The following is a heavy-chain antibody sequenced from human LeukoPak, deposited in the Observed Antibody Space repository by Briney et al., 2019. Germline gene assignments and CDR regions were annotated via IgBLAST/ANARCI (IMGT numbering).Heavy chain of an antibody. CDR1: GYTFISYG. D-gene: IGHD3-22*01. Sequence: GASVKVSCKASGYTFISYGISRVRQAPGQGLEWMGWISALNGNTNYAQMVQGRVTMTTDTSTSTAYMELRSLRSDDTAVYYCARDGGYSSYDSSNYWPLDYWGQGTLVTVSS. CDR2: ISALNGNT. J-gene: IGHJ4*02. V-gene: IGHV1-18*01. CDR3: ARDGGYSSYDSSNYWPLDY.